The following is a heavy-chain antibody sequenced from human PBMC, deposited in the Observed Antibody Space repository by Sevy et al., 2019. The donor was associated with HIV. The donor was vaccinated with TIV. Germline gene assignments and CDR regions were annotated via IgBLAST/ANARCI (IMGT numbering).Heavy chain of an antibody. Sequence: GGSLRLSCAASGFTFSKYSMSWVRQPPGKGLEWVSTLSFGCGEINYADSVKGRFTISRANSKSSGYLQMNNLRPEDTAVYYCAREGCTKPHDYWGQGTLVTVSS. CDR3: AREGCTKPHDY. V-gene: IGHV3-23*01. CDR2: LSFGCGEI. CDR1: GFTFSKYS. D-gene: IGHD2-8*01. J-gene: IGHJ4*02.